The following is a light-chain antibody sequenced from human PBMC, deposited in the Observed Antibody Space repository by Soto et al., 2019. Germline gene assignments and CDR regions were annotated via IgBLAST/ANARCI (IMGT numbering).Light chain of an antibody. CDR2: KAS. CDR1: QNINSW. V-gene: IGKV1-5*03. J-gene: IGKJ1*01. Sequence: DIQMTQSPSTLSASVGDRVTITCRASQNINSWLAWYQQKPGKAPKLLIYKASTLKSGVPSRFSGSGSGTELTLTISSLQPDDFATYYCQHYNSYSEAFGQGTKV. CDR3: QHYNSYSEA.